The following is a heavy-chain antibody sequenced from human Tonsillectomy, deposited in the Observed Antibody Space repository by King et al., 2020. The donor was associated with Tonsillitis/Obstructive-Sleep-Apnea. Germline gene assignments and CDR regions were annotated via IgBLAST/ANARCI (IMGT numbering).Heavy chain of an antibody. CDR1: GFTFSNAW. Sequence: VQLVESGGGLVKPGGSLRLSCAASGFTFSNAWMSWVRQAPGKGLEWVGRIKSKTDGGTTDYAAPVKGRFTISRDDSKNTLYLQMNSLKTEDTAVYYCTTVSRQYQLESAFDIWGQGTMVTVSS. V-gene: IGHV3-15*01. J-gene: IGHJ3*02. CDR2: IKSKTDGGTT. CDR3: TTVSRQYQLESAFDI. D-gene: IGHD2-2*01.